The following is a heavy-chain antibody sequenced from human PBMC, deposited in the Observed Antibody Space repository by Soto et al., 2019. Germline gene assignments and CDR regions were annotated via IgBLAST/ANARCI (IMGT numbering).Heavy chain of an antibody. V-gene: IGHV3-48*04. J-gene: IGHJ5*02. D-gene: IGHD3-10*01. CDR3: ARDYYGSGSYGWFDP. CDR2: ISSSGNNI. Sequence: VQLLESGGGLVQPGGSLRLSCAASGFTFSSYAMSWVRQAPGKGLEWVSYISSSGNNIYYADSMKGRFTISRDNAKNSLYLQMNSLRAEDTAVYYCARDYYGSGSYGWFDPWGQGTLVTVSS. CDR1: GFTFSSYA.